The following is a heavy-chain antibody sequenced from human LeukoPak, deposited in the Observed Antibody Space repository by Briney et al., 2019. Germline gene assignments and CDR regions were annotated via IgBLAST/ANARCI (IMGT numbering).Heavy chain of an antibody. J-gene: IGHJ4*02. Sequence: SETLSLTCTVSGGSVSSGSYYWSWIRQPPGKGLEWIGYVYYSGSTNYNPSLKSRVTISVDTSKNQFSLNLNSVTAADTAVYHCARGGCSGGSCREGYFDYWGQGTLVTVSS. CDR2: VYYSGST. D-gene: IGHD2-15*01. CDR1: GGSVSSGSYY. CDR3: ARGGCSGGSCREGYFDY. V-gene: IGHV4-61*01.